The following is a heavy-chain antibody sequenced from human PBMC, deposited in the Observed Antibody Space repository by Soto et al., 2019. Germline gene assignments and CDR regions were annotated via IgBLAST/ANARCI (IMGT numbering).Heavy chain of an antibody. Sequence: GASVKASCKVSGYTLTELSIHWVRQAPGKGLEWMGGFDPEDGETIYAQKFQGRVTMTEDTSTDTAYMELSSLKASDTAMYYCARGEAAAATYGMDVWGQGTTVTVSS. CDR2: FDPEDGET. V-gene: IGHV1-24*01. D-gene: IGHD6-13*01. CDR1: GYTLTELS. J-gene: IGHJ6*02. CDR3: ARGEAAAATYGMDV.